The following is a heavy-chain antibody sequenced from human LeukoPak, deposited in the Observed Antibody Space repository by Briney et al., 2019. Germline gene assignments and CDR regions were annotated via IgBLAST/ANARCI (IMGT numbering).Heavy chain of an antibody. CDR1: GLFFSTNW. Sequence: GGSLRLSCAASGLFFSTNWMSWVRQAPGKGLEWVATIKPDGRDKYYVDSVKGRFTMSRDNGKNSVYLQMNSLRAEDTAVYYCARDPPNYYDSSGYYYLFAWGQGTLVTVSS. CDR3: ARDPPNYYDSSGYYYLFA. J-gene: IGHJ5*02. D-gene: IGHD3-22*01. CDR2: IKPDGRDK. V-gene: IGHV3-7*03.